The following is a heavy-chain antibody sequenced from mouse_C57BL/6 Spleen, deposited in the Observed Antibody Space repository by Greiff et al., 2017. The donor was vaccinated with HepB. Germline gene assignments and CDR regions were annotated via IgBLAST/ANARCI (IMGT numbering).Heavy chain of an antibody. CDR3: ARKGWLPYFDY. Sequence: VQLQQSGPELVKPGASVKISCKASGYTFTDYYMNWVKQSHGKSLEWIGDINPNNGGTSYNQKFKGKATLTVDKSSSTAYMELRSLTSEDSAVYYCARKGWLPYFDYWGQGTTLTVSS. J-gene: IGHJ2*01. V-gene: IGHV1-26*01. D-gene: IGHD2-2*01. CDR2: INPNNGGT. CDR1: GYTFTDYY.